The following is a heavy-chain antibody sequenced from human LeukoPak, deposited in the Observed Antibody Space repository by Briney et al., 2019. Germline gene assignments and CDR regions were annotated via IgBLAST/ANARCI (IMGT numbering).Heavy chain of an antibody. CDR3: ARGLMMAVAGRGEFHY. D-gene: IGHD6-13*01. CDR2: IYYSGST. Sequence: SETLSLTCIVSGGSISSYYWSWIRQPPGKGLEWIGYIYYSGSTNYNPSLKSRVTISVDTSKNQFSLKLSSVTAADTAVYYCARGLMMAVAGRGEFHYWGQGTLVTDSS. CDR1: GGSISSYY. V-gene: IGHV4-59*01. J-gene: IGHJ4*02.